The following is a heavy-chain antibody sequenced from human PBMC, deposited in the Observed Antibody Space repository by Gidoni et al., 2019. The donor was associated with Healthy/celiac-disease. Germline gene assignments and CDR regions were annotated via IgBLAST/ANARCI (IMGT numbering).Heavy chain of an antibody. D-gene: IGHD4-17*01. J-gene: IGHJ4*02. Sequence: QVQLVESGGGVVQPGRSLRLSCAASGFTFRSYAMHWVRQAPGKGLEWVAVISYDGSNKYYADSVKGRFTISRDNSKNTLYLQMNSLRAEDTAVYYCARDLGATTVVTNFDYWGQGTLVTVSS. CDR1: GFTFRSYA. CDR2: ISYDGSNK. CDR3: ARDLGATTVVTNFDY. V-gene: IGHV3-30-3*01.